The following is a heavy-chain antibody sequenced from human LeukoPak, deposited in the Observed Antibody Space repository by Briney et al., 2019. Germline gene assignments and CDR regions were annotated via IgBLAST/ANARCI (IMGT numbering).Heavy chain of an antibody. D-gene: IGHD2-15*01. Sequence: GASMKICCEGSGSFITNYWSGWGRPLRRKGLEWMGSSYPGDYDTRYSPYFQGQGIISADKSTSTAYLQWSSMKGSDTAMYYCARLVVAVTLFDYWGQGTLVIVSS. J-gene: IGHJ4*02. V-gene: IGHV5-51*01. CDR1: GSFITNYW. CDR3: ARLVVAVTLFDY. CDR2: SYPGDYDT.